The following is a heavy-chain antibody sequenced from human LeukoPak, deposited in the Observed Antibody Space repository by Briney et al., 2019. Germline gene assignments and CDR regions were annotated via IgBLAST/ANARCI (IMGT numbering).Heavy chain of an antibody. J-gene: IGHJ4*02. Sequence: SETLSLTCAVYGGSFSGYYWSWIRQPPGKGLEWIGEINHSGSTNYNPSLKSRVTISVDTSKNQFSLKLSSVTAADTAVYYCARVSGYDSHYWGQGTLVTVSS. CDR1: GGSFSGYY. CDR2: INHSGST. V-gene: IGHV4-34*01. D-gene: IGHD5-12*01. CDR3: ARVSGYDSHY.